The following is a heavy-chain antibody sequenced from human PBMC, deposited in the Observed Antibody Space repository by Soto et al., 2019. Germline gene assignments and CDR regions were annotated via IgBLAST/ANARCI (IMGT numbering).Heavy chain of an antibody. CDR3: ARLYGTDYGFGY. D-gene: IGHD4-17*01. Sequence: QVLLQESGPGLVKTSETLSLTCTVSGSPMNRYYWSWIRQPPGKGLEWIGFIFNSDTSKYNPSLYMRVAMSVDRSKNQFSLTVTSLTTADTAVYYCARLYGTDYGFGYWGQGIPVTV. CDR2: IFNSDTS. CDR1: GSPMNRYY. V-gene: IGHV4-59*01. J-gene: IGHJ4*02.